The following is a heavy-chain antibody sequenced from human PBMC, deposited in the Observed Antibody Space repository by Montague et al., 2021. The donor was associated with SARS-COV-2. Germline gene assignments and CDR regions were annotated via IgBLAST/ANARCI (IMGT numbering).Heavy chain of an antibody. CDR2: IYYSGST. CDR1: GGFISSSSYY. Sequence: SETLSLTCTVSGGFISSSSYYWGWIRQPPGKGLEWIGSIYYSGSTYYNPSLKSRVTISVDTSKNQFSLKLSSVTAADTAVYYCARDPRKVVTAIWYNWFDPWGQGTLVTVSS. D-gene: IGHD2-21*02. V-gene: IGHV4-39*07. CDR3: ARDPRKVVTAIWYNWFDP. J-gene: IGHJ5*02.